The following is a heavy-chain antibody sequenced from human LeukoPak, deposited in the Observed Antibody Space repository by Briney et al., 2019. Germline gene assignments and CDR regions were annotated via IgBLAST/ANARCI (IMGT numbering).Heavy chain of an antibody. V-gene: IGHV3-30-3*01. CDR3: TSIGYCSSSSCRRIQNPTVFDY. J-gene: IGHJ4*02. CDR1: GFTFSSYA. Sequence: GGSLRLSCAASGFTFSSYAMHWVRQAPGKGLEWVAVISYDGSNKYYADSVKGRFTISRDNSKNTLYLQMNSLRAEDTAGYYWTSIGYCSSSSCRRIQNPTVFDYWGQGTLVTVSS. D-gene: IGHD2-2*01. CDR2: ISYDGSNK.